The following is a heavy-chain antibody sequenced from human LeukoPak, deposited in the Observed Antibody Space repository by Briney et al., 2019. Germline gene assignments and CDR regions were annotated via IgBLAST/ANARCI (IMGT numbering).Heavy chain of an antibody. CDR3: ATGYLVTAGLMDV. Sequence: ASVKVSCKASGYFFSGYHVHWVRQAPGQGLDWMGRIYIDSGDTNYAQKFQGRVTMTEDTSTDTAYMELSSLRSEDTAVYYCATGYLVTAGLMDVWGQGTTVTVSS. D-gene: IGHD6-13*01. J-gene: IGHJ6*02. V-gene: IGHV1-2*02. CDR1: GYFFSGYH. CDR2: IYIDSGDT.